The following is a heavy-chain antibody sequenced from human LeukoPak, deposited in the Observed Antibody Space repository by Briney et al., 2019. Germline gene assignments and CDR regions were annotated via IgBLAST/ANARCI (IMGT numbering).Heavy chain of an antibody. CDR1: GYTFTSYY. D-gene: IGHD6-19*01. CDR3: ARTRGGSSGWYEEYFDY. Sequence: ASVKVSCKASGYTFTSYYMHWVRQAPGQGLEWMGITNPSGGSTSYAQKFQGRVTMTRDTSTSTVYMELSSPRSEDTAVYYCARTRGGSSGWYEEYFDYWGQGTLVTVSS. CDR2: TNPSGGST. V-gene: IGHV1-46*01. J-gene: IGHJ4*02.